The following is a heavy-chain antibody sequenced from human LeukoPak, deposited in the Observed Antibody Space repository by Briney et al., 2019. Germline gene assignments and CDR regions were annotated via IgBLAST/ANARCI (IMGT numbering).Heavy chain of an antibody. D-gene: IGHD3-22*01. CDR3: ARVFSTNYYDNRGWFDP. CDR2: IYYSGST. Sequence: WIRQPPGKGLEWIGSIYYSGSTYYIPSLKSRVTISVDTSKNQFSLKLSSVTAADTAVYYCARVFSTNYYDNRGWFDPWGQGTLVTVSS. J-gene: IGHJ5*02. V-gene: IGHV4-39*07.